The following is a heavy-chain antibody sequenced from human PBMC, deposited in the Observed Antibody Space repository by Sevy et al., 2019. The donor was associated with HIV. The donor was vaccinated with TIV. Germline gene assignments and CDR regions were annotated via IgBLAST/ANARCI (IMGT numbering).Heavy chain of an antibody. V-gene: IGHV4-38-2*02. J-gene: IGHJ3*02. Sequence: SETLSLTCTVSGYSISSGYYWGWIRQPPGKGLEWIGSIYHCGSTYYNPSLKSRVTISVDTSKNQFSLKLSSVTAADTAVYYCARDGEGSGYDYRIQLWFKQDAFDIWGQVTMVTVSS. CDR3: ARDGEGSGYDYRIQLWFKQDAFDI. CDR2: IYHCGST. D-gene: IGHD5-12*01. CDR1: GYSISSGYY.